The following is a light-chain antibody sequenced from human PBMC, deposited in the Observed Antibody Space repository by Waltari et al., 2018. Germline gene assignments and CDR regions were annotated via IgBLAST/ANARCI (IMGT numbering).Light chain of an antibody. Sequence: EIVLTQSPATLSLSPGERATLSCRASQSVSSYLAWYQPQPGQAPRLLIFDAANRATGIPARFSVSGSGTDFTLTISSLEPEDFAVYCCQQRSNWPPLRTFGGGTKVEIK. CDR1: QSVSSY. J-gene: IGKJ4*01. CDR2: DAA. V-gene: IGKV3-11*01. CDR3: QQRSNWPPLRT.